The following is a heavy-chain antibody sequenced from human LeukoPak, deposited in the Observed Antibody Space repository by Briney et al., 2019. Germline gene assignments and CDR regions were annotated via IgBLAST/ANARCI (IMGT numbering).Heavy chain of an antibody. CDR3: AKHLKWFGESDN. CDR1: GFTFSSYG. V-gene: IGHV3-64*04. CDR2: ISTNGGST. J-gene: IGHJ4*02. D-gene: IGHD3-10*01. Sequence: GGSLRLSCSASGFTFSSYGMHWVRQAPGKGLQYVSAISTNGGSTYYADSVKGRFTISRDNSKNTLYLQMNSLRAEDTAVYYCAKHLKWFGESDNWGQGTLVTVSS.